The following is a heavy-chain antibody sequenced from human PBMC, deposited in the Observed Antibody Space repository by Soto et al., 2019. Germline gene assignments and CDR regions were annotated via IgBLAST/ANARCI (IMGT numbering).Heavy chain of an antibody. CDR2: ISSSGSTI. J-gene: IGHJ1*01. D-gene: IGHD7-27*01. CDR3: TRDSVRGDQH. CDR1: GFTFSSYS. Sequence: EVQLVESGGGLVQPGGSLRLSCAASGFTFSSYSMNWVRQAPGKGLEWVSYISSSGSTIYYADSVKGRFTISRDNAKNSLYLQMNSLGDEDTAVYYCTRDSVRGDQHWGQGTLVTVSS. V-gene: IGHV3-48*02.